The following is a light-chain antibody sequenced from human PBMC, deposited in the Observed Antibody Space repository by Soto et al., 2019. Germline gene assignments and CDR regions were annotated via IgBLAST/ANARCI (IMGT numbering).Light chain of an antibody. CDR3: QQRSNWIT. V-gene: IGKV3-11*01. CDR1: QSVSTY. J-gene: IGKJ5*01. Sequence: EIVLTQSPATLSLSPGERATLSCRASQSVSTYLGWYQQKPGLAPRLLIYDASNRATGIPARFSGSGSGTDFTLTISSLEPEDFAVYYCQQRSNWITFGQGTRLEIK. CDR2: DAS.